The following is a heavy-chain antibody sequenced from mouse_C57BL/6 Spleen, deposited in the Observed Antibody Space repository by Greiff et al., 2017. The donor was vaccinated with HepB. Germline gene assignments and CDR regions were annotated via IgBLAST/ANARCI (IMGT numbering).Heavy chain of an antibody. J-gene: IGHJ1*03. CDR2: IDPSDSET. Sequence: QVQLQQPGAELVRPGSSVKLSCKASDYTFTSYWMHWVKQRPIQGLEWIGNIDPSDSETHYNQKFKDKATLTVDKSSSTAYMQLSSLTSEDSAVYYCARPYYSKGYWYFDVWGTGTTVTVSS. V-gene: IGHV1-52*01. CDR1: DYTFTSYW. CDR3: ARPYYSKGYWYFDV. D-gene: IGHD2-5*01.